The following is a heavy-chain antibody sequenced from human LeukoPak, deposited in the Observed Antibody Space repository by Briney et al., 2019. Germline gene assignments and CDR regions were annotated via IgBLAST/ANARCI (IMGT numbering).Heavy chain of an antibody. CDR2: IRCDNGNT. J-gene: IGHJ5*02. CDR3: ARYDFWSGYSDP. Sequence: ASVKVSCKTSGYTFSNYGIIWVRQVPGQGLEWMGWIRCDNGNTDYAQKFQGRVTVTTDTSTNTAYMELGSLRSDDTAIYYCARYDFWSGYSDPWGQGILVTVSS. V-gene: IGHV1-18*01. CDR1: GYTFSNYG. D-gene: IGHD3/OR15-3a*01.